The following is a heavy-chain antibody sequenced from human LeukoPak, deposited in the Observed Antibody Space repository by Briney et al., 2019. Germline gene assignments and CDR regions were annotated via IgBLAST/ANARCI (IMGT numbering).Heavy chain of an antibody. CDR3: ATDLSSGWTPLQH. CDR1: GYTLTELS. J-gene: IGHJ1*01. Sequence: ASVKVSCKVSGYTLTELSMRWVRQAPGKGLEWMGGFDPEDGETINAQKFQGRVTMTEDTSTDTAYMELSSLRSEDTAVYYCATDLSSGWTPLQHWGQGTLVTVSS. V-gene: IGHV1-24*01. CDR2: FDPEDGET. D-gene: IGHD6-19*01.